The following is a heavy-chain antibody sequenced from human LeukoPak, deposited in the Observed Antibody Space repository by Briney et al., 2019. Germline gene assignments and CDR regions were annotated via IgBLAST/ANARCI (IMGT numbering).Heavy chain of an antibody. CDR3: AREEQWLVRSFDY. J-gene: IGHJ4*02. CDR1: GGPISSGSYY. CDR2: IYTSGST. Sequence: SETLSLTCTVSGGPISSGSYYWSRIRQPAGKGLEWIGRIYTSGSTNYNPSLKSRVTISVDTSKNQFSLKLSSVTAADTAVYYCAREEQWLVRSFDYWGQGTLVTVSS. V-gene: IGHV4-61*02. D-gene: IGHD6-19*01.